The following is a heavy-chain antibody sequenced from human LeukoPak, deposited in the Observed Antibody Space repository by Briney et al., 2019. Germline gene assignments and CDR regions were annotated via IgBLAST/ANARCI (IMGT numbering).Heavy chain of an antibody. CDR3: AKDRYYYDSSGYYDY. J-gene: IGHJ4*02. V-gene: IGHV3-9*01. Sequence: GRSLRLSCAASGFTFDDYAMHWVRHAPGKGLEWVSGISWNSGSIGYADSVKGRFTISRDNAKNSLYLQMSSLRAEDTALYYCAKDRYYYDSSGYYDYWGQGTLVTVSS. CDR1: GFTFDDYA. D-gene: IGHD3-22*01. CDR2: ISWNSGSI.